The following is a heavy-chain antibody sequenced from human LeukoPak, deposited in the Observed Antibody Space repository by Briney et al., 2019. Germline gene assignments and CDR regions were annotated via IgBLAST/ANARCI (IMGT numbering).Heavy chain of an antibody. V-gene: IGHV1-18*01. CDR1: GYTFTSYG. Sequence: ASVKVSCKASGYTFTSYGISWVRQAPGQGLEWMGWIGAYNGNTNYAQKLQGRVTMTTDTSTSTAYMELRSLRSDDTAVYYCAREITIFGVVAIYYYYGMDVWGQGTTVTVSS. J-gene: IGHJ6*02. CDR3: AREITIFGVVAIYYYYGMDV. D-gene: IGHD3-3*01. CDR2: IGAYNGNT.